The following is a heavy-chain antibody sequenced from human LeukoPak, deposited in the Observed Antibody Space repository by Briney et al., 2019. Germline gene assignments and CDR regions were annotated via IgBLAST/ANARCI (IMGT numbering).Heavy chain of an antibody. CDR1: GFTFDDYA. CDR3: AKGKYSSSENWFDP. D-gene: IGHD6-6*01. V-gene: IGHV3-9*01. J-gene: IGHJ5*02. CDR2: ISWNSGGI. Sequence: GGSLRLSCAASGFTFDDYAMHWVRQAPGKGLEWVSGISWNSGGIGYADSVKGRFTISRDNAKNSLYLQMNSLRAEDTALYYCAKGKYSSSENWFDPWGQGTLVTVSS.